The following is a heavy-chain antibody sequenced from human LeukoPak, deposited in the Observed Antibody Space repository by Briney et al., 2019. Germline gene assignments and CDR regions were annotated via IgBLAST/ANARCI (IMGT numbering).Heavy chain of an antibody. J-gene: IGHJ4*02. CDR3: TTALSSSLFRY. Sequence: GGSLRLSCAACGFTFSNAWMSWVRQAPGKGLEWVGRIKSKTDGGTTDYAAPVKGRFTISRDDSKNTLYLQMNSLKTEDTAVYYCTTALSSSLFRYWGQGTLVTVSS. D-gene: IGHD6-6*01. CDR2: IKSKTDGGTT. CDR1: GFTFSNAW. V-gene: IGHV3-15*01.